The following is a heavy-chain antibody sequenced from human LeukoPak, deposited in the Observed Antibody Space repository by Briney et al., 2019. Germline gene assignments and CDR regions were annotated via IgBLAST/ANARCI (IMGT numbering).Heavy chain of an antibody. D-gene: IGHD1-26*01. V-gene: IGHV4-39*01. CDR3: VRLIEGSPADY. CDR1: GGSISSSSYY. Sequence: SETLSLTCTVSGGSISSSSYYWGWIRQPPGKGLEWIGNIYYSGTTYYNPSLKSRVTISVDTSKNQFSLKLSSVTAADTAVYYCVRLIEGSPADYWGQGTLVTVSS. CDR2: IYYSGTT. J-gene: IGHJ4*02.